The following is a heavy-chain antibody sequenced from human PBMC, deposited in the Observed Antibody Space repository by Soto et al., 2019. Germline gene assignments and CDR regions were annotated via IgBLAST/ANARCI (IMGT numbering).Heavy chain of an antibody. CDR1: GYSFTSYW. D-gene: IGHD6-13*01. CDR3: ARIGAGPNYYYYYGMDV. Sequence: PGESLKISCKGSGYSFTSYWIGWVRQMPGKGLEWMGIIYPGDSDTRYSPYFQGQVTISADKSISTAYLQWSSLKASDTAMYYCARIGAGPNYYYYYGMDVWGQGTTVTVSS. J-gene: IGHJ6*02. CDR2: IYPGDSDT. V-gene: IGHV5-51*01.